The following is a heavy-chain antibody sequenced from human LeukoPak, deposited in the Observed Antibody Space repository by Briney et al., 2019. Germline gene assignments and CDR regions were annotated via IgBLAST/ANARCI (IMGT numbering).Heavy chain of an antibody. V-gene: IGHV4-34*01. J-gene: IGHJ4*02. Sequence: PSETLSLTCAVYGGSFSGYYWSWIRQPPGKGLEWIGEINHSGSTNYNPSLKSRVTISVDTSKNQFSLKLSSVTAADTAVYYCARARRVATINFDYWGQGTLVTVSS. CDR3: ARARRVATINFDY. D-gene: IGHD5-12*01. CDR2: INHSGST. CDR1: GGSFSGYY.